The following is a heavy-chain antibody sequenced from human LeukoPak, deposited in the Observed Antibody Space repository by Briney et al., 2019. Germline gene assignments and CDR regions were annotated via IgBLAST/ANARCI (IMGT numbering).Heavy chain of an antibody. D-gene: IGHD3-3*01. CDR2: INTDESDT. V-gene: IGHV3-74*03. J-gene: IGHJ4*02. CDR3: AKAELGVDTFFDY. CDR1: GFTFSRHW. Sequence: PGGSLRLSCAASGFTFSRHWMHWVRQAPGKGLEWVSRINTDESDTTCADSAKGRFTISRDNAKNTLYLQMNSLRAEDTAFYYCAKAELGVDTFFDYWGQGTLVTVSS.